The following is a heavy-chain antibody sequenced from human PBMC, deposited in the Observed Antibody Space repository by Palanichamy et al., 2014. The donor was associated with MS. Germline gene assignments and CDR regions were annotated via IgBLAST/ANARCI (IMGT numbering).Heavy chain of an antibody. J-gene: IGHJ4*02. Sequence: QVQLQQSGPGLVKPSQTLSLTCVISGDSVSSNSAAWNWIKQSPSRGLEWLGRTCHRSKWYNEYALSVKSRISINPDTSKNQFSLQLNSVTPEDTAVYYCARTSGWPDYWDQGTQVTVSS. V-gene: IGHV6-1*01. CDR1: GDSVSSNSAA. CDR2: TCHRSKWYN. D-gene: IGHD6-19*01. CDR3: ARTSGWPDY.